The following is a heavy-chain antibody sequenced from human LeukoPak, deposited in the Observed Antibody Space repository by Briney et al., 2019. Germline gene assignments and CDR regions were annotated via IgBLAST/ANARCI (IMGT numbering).Heavy chain of an antibody. CDR2: IYHSGST. CDR1: GGSISSGGYS. D-gene: IGHD5-18*01. V-gene: IGHV4-30-2*01. Sequence: SQTLSLTCAVPGGSISSGGYSWSWIRQPPGKGLEWIGYIYHSGSTYYNPSLKSRVTISVDRSKNQFSLKLSSVTAADTAVYYCARVIQLWYFDYWGQGTLVTVSS. CDR3: ARVIQLWYFDY. J-gene: IGHJ4*02.